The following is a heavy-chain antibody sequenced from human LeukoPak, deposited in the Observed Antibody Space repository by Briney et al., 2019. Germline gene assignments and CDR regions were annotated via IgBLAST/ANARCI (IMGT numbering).Heavy chain of an antibody. CDR1: GLTFSNYS. Sequence: GGSLRLSCAASGLTFSNYSMNWVRQAPGKGLEWVSFISSSSSSYIYYADSVKGRFTISRDNAKNSLYLQMNSLRAEDTAVYYCARLSEIPVFGVVNKSTSYFDYWGQGTLVTVSS. D-gene: IGHD3-3*01. CDR2: ISSSSSSYI. J-gene: IGHJ4*02. V-gene: IGHV3-21*01. CDR3: ARLSEIPVFGVVNKSTSYFDY.